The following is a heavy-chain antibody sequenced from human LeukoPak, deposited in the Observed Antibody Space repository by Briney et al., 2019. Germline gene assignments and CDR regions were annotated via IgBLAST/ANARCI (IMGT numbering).Heavy chain of an antibody. V-gene: IGHV3-30-3*01. CDR2: ISYGGSNK. CDR1: GFTFSSYA. D-gene: IGHD6-13*01. J-gene: IGHJ4*02. Sequence: PGGSLRLSCAASGFTFSSYAMHWVRQAPGKGLEWVAVISYGGSNKYYADSVKGRFTISRDNSKNTLYLQMNSLRAEDTAVYYCATSSSWFYPNDYWGQGTLVTVSS. CDR3: ATSSSWFYPNDY.